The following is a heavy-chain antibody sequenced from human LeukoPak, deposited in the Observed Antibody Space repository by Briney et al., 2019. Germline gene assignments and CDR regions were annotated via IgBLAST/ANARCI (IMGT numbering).Heavy chain of an antibody. CDR1: GYTFTSYG. J-gene: IGHJ4*02. CDR2: ISAYNGNT. Sequence: ASVKVSCKASGYTFTSYGISWVRQAPGQGLEWMGWISAYNGNTNYAQKFQGRVTMTRDTSISTAYMELSRLRSDDTAVYYCASGDCSGGSCYYFDYWGQGTLVTVSS. CDR3: ASGDCSGGSCYYFDY. D-gene: IGHD2-15*01. V-gene: IGHV1-18*01.